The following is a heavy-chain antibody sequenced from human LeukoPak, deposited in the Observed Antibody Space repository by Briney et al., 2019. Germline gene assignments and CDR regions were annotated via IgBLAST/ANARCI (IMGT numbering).Heavy chain of an antibody. CDR2: INHSGST. D-gene: IGHD3-22*01. CDR3: ARGLSRKKYYYDSSGYYSDYYFDY. CDR1: GFSFSTYW. V-gene: IGHV4-34*01. Sequence: GSLRLSCAASGFSFSTYWMNWVRQAPGKGLEWIGEINHSGSTNYNPSLKSRVTISVDTSKNQFSLKLSSVTAADTAVYYCARGLSRKKYYYDSSGYYSDYYFDYWGQGTLVTVSS. J-gene: IGHJ4*02.